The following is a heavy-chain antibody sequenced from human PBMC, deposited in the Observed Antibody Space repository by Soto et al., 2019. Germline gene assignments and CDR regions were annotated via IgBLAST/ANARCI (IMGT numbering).Heavy chain of an antibody. Sequence: QVTLKESGPVLVKPTETLTLTCTVSGFSLSNARMGVSWIRQPPGKALEWLAHIFSNDEKSYSTSLKSRLTXSXDXXKSQVVLTMTNMDPVDTATYYCARTYDSSGYCFDYWGQGTLVTVSS. CDR1: GFSLSNARMG. V-gene: IGHV2-26*01. J-gene: IGHJ4*02. CDR3: ARTYDSSGYCFDY. CDR2: IFSNDEK. D-gene: IGHD3-22*01.